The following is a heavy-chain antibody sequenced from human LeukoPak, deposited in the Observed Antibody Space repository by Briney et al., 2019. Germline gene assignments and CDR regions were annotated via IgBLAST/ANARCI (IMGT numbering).Heavy chain of an antibody. D-gene: IGHD1-26*01. CDR1: GFTFSSYG. V-gene: IGHV3-30*18. CDR3: AKDREGGATNIYYFDY. CDR2: ISYDGSNK. Sequence: PGGSLRLSCAASGFTFSSYGMHWVRQAPGKGLEWVPVISYDGSNKYYADSVKGRFTISRDNSKNTLYLQMNSLRAEDTAVYYCAKDREGGATNIYYFDYWGQGTLVTVSS. J-gene: IGHJ4*02.